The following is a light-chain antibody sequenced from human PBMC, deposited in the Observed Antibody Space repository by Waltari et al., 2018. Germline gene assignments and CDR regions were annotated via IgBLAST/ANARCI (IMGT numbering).Light chain of an antibody. V-gene: IGLV1-40*01. CDR2: GNN. CDR3: QSYDRSLSVV. CDR1: GSNIGAGYA. Sequence: QSALTQPPSVSGAPGQRVTISCTGSGSNIGAGYALHWYQHFPGTAPKLLLYGNNTRPSGVPDRFSASKTGTSASLAITGLQAEDEADYYCQSYDRSLSVVFGGGTKLTVL. J-gene: IGLJ2*01.